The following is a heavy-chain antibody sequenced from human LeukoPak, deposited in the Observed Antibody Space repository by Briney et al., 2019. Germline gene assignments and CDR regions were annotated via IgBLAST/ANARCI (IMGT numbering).Heavy chain of an antibody. CDR2: ISNSGGST. Sequence: GGSLRLSCAASGFTFTSSAMSWVRQAPGKGLEWVSTISNSGGSTYYADSVKGRFTISRDNSKNTLYVQMNSLRAEDTAVYYCAKGHLRYFDWWGQGTLVTVSS. J-gene: IGHJ4*02. V-gene: IGHV3-23*01. CDR3: AKGHLRYFDW. D-gene: IGHD3-9*01. CDR1: GFTFTSSA.